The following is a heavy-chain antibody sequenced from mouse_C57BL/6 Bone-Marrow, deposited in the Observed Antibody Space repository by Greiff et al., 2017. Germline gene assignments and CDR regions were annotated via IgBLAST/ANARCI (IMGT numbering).Heavy chain of an antibody. V-gene: IGHV1-78*01. CDR2: IYPRDGST. J-gene: IGHJ4*01. Sequence: QVQLQQSDAELVKPGASVKISCKVSGYTFTDHTIHWMKQRPEQGLEWIGYIYPRDGSTKYNEKFKGKATLTADKSSSTAYMQLSSLTSEDSAVYCCARRGYYDGSEAMDYWGQGTSVTVSS. D-gene: IGHD1-1*01. CDR3: ARRGYYDGSEAMDY. CDR1: GYTFTDHT.